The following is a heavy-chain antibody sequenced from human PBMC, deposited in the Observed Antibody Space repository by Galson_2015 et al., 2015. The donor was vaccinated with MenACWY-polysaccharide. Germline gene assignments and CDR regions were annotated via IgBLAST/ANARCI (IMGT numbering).Heavy chain of an antibody. CDR1: GFTFSSYS. CDR2: ISSSSSYI. V-gene: IGHV3-21*01. D-gene: IGHD6-19*01. J-gene: IGHJ5*02. CDR3: ARGYSSGWYPSWFDP. Sequence: SLRLSCAASGFTFSSYSMNWVRQAPGKGLEWVSSISSSSSYIYYADSVKGRFTIPRDNAKNSLYLQMNSLRAEDTAVYYCARGYSSGWYPSWFDPWGQGTLVTVSS.